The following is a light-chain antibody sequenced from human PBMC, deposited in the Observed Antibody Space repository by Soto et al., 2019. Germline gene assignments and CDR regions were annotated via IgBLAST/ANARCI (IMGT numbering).Light chain of an antibody. J-gene: IGLJ1*01. CDR3: TLYTSENAYV. V-gene: IGLV2-18*01. Sequence: QSVLTQTPCVSGSPGQSVTISCTGTSTDFVSYNRVSWYQQPPGTAPKLMIYEVSKRPSGVPDRFSGSKSGNTASLTISGLQAADEADYYCTLYTSENAYVFGTGTKVTVL. CDR1: STDFVSYNR. CDR2: EVS.